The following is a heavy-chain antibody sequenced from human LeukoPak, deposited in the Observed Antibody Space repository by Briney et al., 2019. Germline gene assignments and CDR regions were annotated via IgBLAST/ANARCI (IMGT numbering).Heavy chain of an antibody. Sequence: TSQTLSLTCTVSGGSISSGSCYWSWIRQPAGKGLEWIGRIYTSGSTNYNPSLKSRVTISVDTSKNQFSLKLSSVTAADTAVYYCARDPAYSSSSLDYWGQGTLVTVSS. V-gene: IGHV4-61*02. CDR2: IYTSGST. J-gene: IGHJ4*02. CDR3: ARDPAYSSSSLDY. D-gene: IGHD6-6*01. CDR1: GGSISSGSCY.